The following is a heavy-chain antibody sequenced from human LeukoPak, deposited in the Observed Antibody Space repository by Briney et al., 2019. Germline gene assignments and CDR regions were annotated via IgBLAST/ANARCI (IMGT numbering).Heavy chain of an antibody. V-gene: IGHV1-24*01. CDR2: FDPEDGET. CDR1: GYTLTELS. Sequence: ASVKVSCKVSGYTLTELSMHWVRQAPGKGLEWRGGFDPEDGETIYAQKFRGRVTMTEDTSTDTAYMELSGLRSEDTAVYYCATAAMIDYFMDVWGKGTTVTVSS. J-gene: IGHJ6*03. CDR3: ATAAMIDYFMDV. D-gene: IGHD3-22*01.